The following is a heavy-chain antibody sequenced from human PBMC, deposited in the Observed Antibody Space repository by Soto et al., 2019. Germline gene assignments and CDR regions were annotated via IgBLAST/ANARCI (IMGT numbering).Heavy chain of an antibody. V-gene: IGHV3-73*01. J-gene: IGHJ4*02. CDR1: GFTFSGSA. CDR2: IRSKANSYAT. CDR3: TRHPDYYGAPTDFDY. D-gene: IGHD4-17*01. Sequence: GSLRLSCAASGFTFSGSAMHWVRQASGKGLEWVGRIRSKANSYATAYAASVKGRFTISRDDSKNTAYLQMNSLKTEDTAVYYCTRHPDYYGAPTDFDYWGQGTLVTVSS.